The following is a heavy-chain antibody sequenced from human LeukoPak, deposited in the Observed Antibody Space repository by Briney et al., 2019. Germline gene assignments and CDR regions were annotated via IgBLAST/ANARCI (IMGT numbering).Heavy chain of an antibody. D-gene: IGHD2-21*02. CDR2: ISSTSNYI. CDR3: AKLLTYCDGDCYYPLDY. Sequence: GGSLTLSCSPSGLTFISYTMSWGRETPGEGLECVSSISSTSNYIYYTDSVKGRFTISRDDTKNSLYLQMNSLRAEDTAVYSCAKLLTYCDGDCYYPLDYWGQGTLVTVSS. CDR1: GLTFISYT. J-gene: IGHJ4*02. V-gene: IGHV3-21*01.